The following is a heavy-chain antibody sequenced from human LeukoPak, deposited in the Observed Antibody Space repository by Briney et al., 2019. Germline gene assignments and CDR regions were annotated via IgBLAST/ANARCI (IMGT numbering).Heavy chain of an antibody. CDR2: ISSSSSTI. J-gene: IGHJ1*01. Sequence: PGGSLRLSCAASGFTFSSYSMNWVRQAPGKGLEWVSYISSSSSTIYYADSVKGRFTISRDNAKNSLYLQMNSLRAEDTAVYYCARTHYDFWSGTGLPPHFQHWGQGTLVTVSS. D-gene: IGHD3-3*01. CDR3: ARTHYDFWSGTGLPPHFQH. V-gene: IGHV3-48*01. CDR1: GFTFSSYS.